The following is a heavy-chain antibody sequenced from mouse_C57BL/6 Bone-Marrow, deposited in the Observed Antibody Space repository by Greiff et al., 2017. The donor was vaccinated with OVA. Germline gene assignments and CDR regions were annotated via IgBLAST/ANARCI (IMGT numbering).Heavy chain of an antibody. CDR2: ISSGGDYI. V-gene: IGHV5-9-1*02. Sequence: DVHLVESGEGLVKPGGSLKLSCAASGFTFSSYAMSWVRQTPEKRLEWVAYISSGGDYIYYADTVKGRFTISRDNARNTLYLQMSSLKSEDTAMYYCTRESHGSSSYWYFDVWGTGTTVTVSS. D-gene: IGHD1-1*01. CDR3: TRESHGSSSYWYFDV. CDR1: GFTFSSYA. J-gene: IGHJ1*03.